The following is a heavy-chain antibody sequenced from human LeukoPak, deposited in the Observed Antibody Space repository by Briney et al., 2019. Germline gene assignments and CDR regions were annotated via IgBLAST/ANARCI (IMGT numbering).Heavy chain of an antibody. D-gene: IGHD3-10*01. Sequence: WASVKVSCKASGGTFSSYAISWVRQAPGQGLEWMGGIIPIFGTANYAQKFQGRVTITADESTSTAYMELSSLTPEDTGVYFCSGGYGSEPFDYWGPGTLVTVSS. V-gene: IGHV1-69*13. J-gene: IGHJ4*02. CDR2: IIPIFGTA. CDR1: GGTFSSYA. CDR3: SGGYGSEPFDY.